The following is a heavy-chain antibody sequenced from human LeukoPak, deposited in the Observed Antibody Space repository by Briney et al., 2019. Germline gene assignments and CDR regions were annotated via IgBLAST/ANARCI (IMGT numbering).Heavy chain of an antibody. CDR2: IYTSGST. D-gene: IGHD1-1*01. J-gene: IGHJ3*02. V-gene: IGHV4-4*09. CDR1: GGSISSYY. CDR3: AKGVQLELAFDI. Sequence: PSETLSLTCTVSGGSISSYYWSWIRQPPGKGLEWIGYIYTSGSTNYNPSLKSRVTISVDTSKNQFSLKLSSVTAADTAVYYCAKGVQLELAFDIWGQGTMVTASS.